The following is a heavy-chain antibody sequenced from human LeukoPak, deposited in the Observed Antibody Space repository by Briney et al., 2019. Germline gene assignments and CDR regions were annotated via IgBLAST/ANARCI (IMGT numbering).Heavy chain of an antibody. Sequence: ASVKVSCKASGYTFTGYYMHWVRQAPGQGLEWMGWINPNSGGTNYAQKFQGRVTMTRDTSISTAYMELSRLRSDDTAVYYCARVARYCSSTSCLNWFDPWGQGTLVTVSS. V-gene: IGHV1-2*02. D-gene: IGHD2-2*01. CDR3: ARVARYCSSTSCLNWFDP. CDR1: GYTFTGYY. CDR2: INPNSGGT. J-gene: IGHJ5*02.